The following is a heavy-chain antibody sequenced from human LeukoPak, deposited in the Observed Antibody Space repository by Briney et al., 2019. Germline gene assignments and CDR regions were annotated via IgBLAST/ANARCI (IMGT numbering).Heavy chain of an antibody. CDR1: GGSISSYY. V-gene: IGHV4-59*01. CDR3: ARDSQAYSYVFDY. J-gene: IGHJ4*02. Sequence: SETLSLTCTVSGGSISSYYWNWIRQPPGKGLEWIGYIYYSGSTNYNPSLKSRVTISVDTSENQFSLKLSSVTAADTAVYYCARDSQAYSYVFDYWGQGTLVTVSS. D-gene: IGHD5-18*01. CDR2: IYYSGST.